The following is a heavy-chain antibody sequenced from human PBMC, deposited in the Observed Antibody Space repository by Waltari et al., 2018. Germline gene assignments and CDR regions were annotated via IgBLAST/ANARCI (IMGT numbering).Heavy chain of an antibody. D-gene: IGHD6-13*01. J-gene: IGHJ4*02. Sequence: QVQLVQSGAEVKKPGASVKVSGKASGSTFTRYYMHWVRQAPGQGLEWMGIINPSGGSTSYAQKFQGRVTMTRDTSTSTVYMELSSLRSEDTAVYYCAREDSSAAVDYWGQGTLVTVSS. CDR1: GSTFTRYY. V-gene: IGHV1-46*01. CDR2: INPSGGST. CDR3: AREDSSAAVDY.